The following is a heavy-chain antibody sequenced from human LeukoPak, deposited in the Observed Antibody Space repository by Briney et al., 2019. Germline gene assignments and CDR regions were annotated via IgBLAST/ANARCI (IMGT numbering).Heavy chain of an antibody. CDR3: ESYYGGARPDRGHLIDI. D-gene: IGHD3-16*01. Sequence: SENLSLTSTGYGVSISISDYWWDWIRQPPGKRLEWIGNVYYSGGTYYNPSLESRVTMSVDTSNNRFSRRLSSVTAADTAVYYCESYYGGARPDRGHLIDIWGQGTVVTVSS. V-gene: IGHV4-39*01. J-gene: IGHJ3*02. CDR1: GVSISISDYW. CDR2: VYYSGGT.